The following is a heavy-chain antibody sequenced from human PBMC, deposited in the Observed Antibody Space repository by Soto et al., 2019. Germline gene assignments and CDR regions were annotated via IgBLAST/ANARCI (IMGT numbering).Heavy chain of an antibody. J-gene: IGHJ4*02. CDR1: GYSFTSYW. CDR2: IYPVDSDT. CDR3: ARLGLIQFFVAWSDSDY. D-gene: IGHD3-16*01. V-gene: IGHV5-51*03. Sequence: EVQLVQSGAEVKKPGESLKISCKGSGYSFTSYWIGWVRQMPGKGLEWMGIIYPVDSDTRYSPSFQGQLTISADKSISTCPLQWSSLKASYSARYHRARLGLIQFFVAWSDSDYWGQGSPVTVS.